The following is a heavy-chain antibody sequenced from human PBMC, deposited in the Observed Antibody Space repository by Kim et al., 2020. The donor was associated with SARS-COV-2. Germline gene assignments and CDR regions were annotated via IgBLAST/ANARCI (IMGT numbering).Heavy chain of an antibody. D-gene: IGHD3-16*01. CDR1: GFTFDDYG. J-gene: IGHJ4*02. CDR2: INWNGGST. CDR3: AKGGRSPFDY. Sequence: GGSLRLSCAASGFTFDDYGMSWVRQAPGKGLEWVAGINWNGGSTGYADSVKGRFTISRDNAKDSLYLQMNSLRAEDTALYYCAKGGRSPFDYWGQGTLVTVSS. V-gene: IGHV3-20*04.